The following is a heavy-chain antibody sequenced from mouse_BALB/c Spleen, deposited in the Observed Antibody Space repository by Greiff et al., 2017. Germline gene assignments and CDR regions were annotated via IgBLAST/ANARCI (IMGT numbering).Heavy chain of an antibody. Sequence: EVMLVESGGGLVQPGGSLKLSCAASGFTFSSYTMSWVRQTPEKRLEWVAYISNGGGSTYYPDTVKGRFTISRDNAKNTLYLQMSSLKSEDTAMYYCARRGDYRYAFDYWGQGTTLTVSS. CDR1: GFTFSSYT. D-gene: IGHD2-14*01. J-gene: IGHJ2*01. CDR2: ISNGGGST. V-gene: IGHV5-12-2*01. CDR3: ARRGDYRYAFDY.